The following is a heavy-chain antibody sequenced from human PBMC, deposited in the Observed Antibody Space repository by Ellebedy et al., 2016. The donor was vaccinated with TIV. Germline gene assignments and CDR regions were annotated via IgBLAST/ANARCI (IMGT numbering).Heavy chain of an antibody. CDR3: AREDYYDSYGYFVY. CDR2: IGGSGGDT. CDR1: GFIFTNFS. D-gene: IGHD3-22*01. Sequence: GGSLRLXCAVSGFIFTNFSMNWVRQAPGKGLEWVSSIGGSGGDTHYADSVKGRFSISRDNSKNTLSLQMNILRADDTAVYYCAREDYYDSYGYFVYWGQGTLVTVSS. J-gene: IGHJ4*02. V-gene: IGHV3-21*04.